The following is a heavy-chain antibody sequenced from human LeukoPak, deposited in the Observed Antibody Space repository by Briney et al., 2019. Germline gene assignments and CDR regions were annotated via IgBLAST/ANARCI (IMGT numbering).Heavy chain of an antibody. V-gene: IGHV3-7*05. CDR2: INQDGSAK. CDR3: ARDSGYNAFDY. D-gene: IGHD5-12*01. CDR1: GFLFSNSW. Sequence: PGGSLRLSCADSGFLFSNSWMAWVHQAPGRGLEWLANINQDGSAKTCVDSVKGRFTISRDNAKNSLYLQMNSLRAEDTAMYYCARDSGYNAFDYWGQGTLVTVSS. J-gene: IGHJ4*02.